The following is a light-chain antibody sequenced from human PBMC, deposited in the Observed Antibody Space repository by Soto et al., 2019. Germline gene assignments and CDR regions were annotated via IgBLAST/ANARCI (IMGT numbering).Light chain of an antibody. V-gene: IGLV2-14*01. J-gene: IGLJ1*01. CDR3: CSYTRSGTLI. Sequence: QCVLTQPASVSGAPGQWITISCVGTSSDIGDYNYVSWYQQHPGKVPKVIIFDVSNRPSGVSYRFSGTKSGNTASLTVSGLQAEDEAHYYCCSYTRSGTLIFGTGTKVTVL. CDR1: SSDIGDYNY. CDR2: DVS.